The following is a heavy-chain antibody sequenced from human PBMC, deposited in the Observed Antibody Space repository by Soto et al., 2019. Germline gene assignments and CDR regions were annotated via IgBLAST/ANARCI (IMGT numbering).Heavy chain of an antibody. CDR2: ISGSGGST. V-gene: IGHV3-23*01. D-gene: IGHD3-3*01. Sequence: PGGSLRLSCAASGFTFSSYAMSWVRQAPGKGLEWVSAISGSGGSTYYADSVKGRFTISRDNSKNTLYLQMNSLRAEDTAVYYCARVVSLDYHRQFDYWGQGTLVTVSS. CDR1: GFTFSSYA. J-gene: IGHJ4*02. CDR3: ARVVSLDYHRQFDY.